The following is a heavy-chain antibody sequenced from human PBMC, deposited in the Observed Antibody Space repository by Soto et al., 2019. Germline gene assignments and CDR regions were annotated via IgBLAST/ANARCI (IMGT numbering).Heavy chain of an antibody. Sequence: QVQLVQSGAEVKKPGSSVKVSCKAPVDTFSTYTISWVRQAPRQGLEWMGRIIPTLGIIKYAQKFQGRVTITADNSTSTAYMERTSLRFDDTAVYYCARGNGGSYAWFDPWGQGTLVTVSS. CDR2: IIPTLGII. V-gene: IGHV1-69*02. D-gene: IGHD1-26*01. CDR3: ARGNGGSYAWFDP. CDR1: VDTFSTYT. J-gene: IGHJ5*02.